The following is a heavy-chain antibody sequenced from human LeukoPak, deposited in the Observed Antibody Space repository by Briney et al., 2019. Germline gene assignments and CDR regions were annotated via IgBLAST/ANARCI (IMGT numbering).Heavy chain of an antibody. CDR1: GYTFTTYD. V-gene: IGHV1-8*01. J-gene: IGHJ4*02. Sequence: EASVTVSCKASGYTFTTYDINWVRQATGQGLEWMGWMNPNSGNTGYAQRFQGRVTMTRDTSISTAYMELNSLTSEDTAVYYCAKNVRDTGTFDYWGQGTLVTVSS. CDR3: AKNVRDTGTFDY. CDR2: MNPNSGNT. D-gene: IGHD5-18*01.